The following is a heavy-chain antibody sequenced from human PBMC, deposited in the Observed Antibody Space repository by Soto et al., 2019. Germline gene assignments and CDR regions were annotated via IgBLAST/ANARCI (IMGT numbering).Heavy chain of an antibody. J-gene: IGHJ5*02. CDR3: AKDQTWNPTKPDWFDP. CDR2: ISGSGGST. V-gene: IGHV3-23*01. Sequence: PGGSMRLSCAASGLTFSSYAMSWVRQAPGKGLEWVSAISGSGGSTYYADSVKGRFTISRDNSKNTLYLQMNSLRAEDTAVYYCAKDQTWNPTKPDWFDPWGQGTLVTAPQ. D-gene: IGHD1-1*01. CDR1: GLTFSSYA.